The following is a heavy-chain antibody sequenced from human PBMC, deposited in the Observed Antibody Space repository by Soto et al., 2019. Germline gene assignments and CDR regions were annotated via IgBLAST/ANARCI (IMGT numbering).Heavy chain of an antibody. Sequence: ETLSLTCAVYGGSFSGYYWSWIRQPPGKGLEWIGEINHSGSANYNPSLKSRVTISVDTSKNQFSLKLSSVTAADTAVYYCARATRAEGSGSYYTGYYYYYYMDVWGKGTTVTVSS. CDR1: GGSFSGYY. CDR2: INHSGSA. CDR3: ARATRAEGSGSYYTGYYYYYYMDV. J-gene: IGHJ6*03. D-gene: IGHD3-10*01. V-gene: IGHV4-34*01.